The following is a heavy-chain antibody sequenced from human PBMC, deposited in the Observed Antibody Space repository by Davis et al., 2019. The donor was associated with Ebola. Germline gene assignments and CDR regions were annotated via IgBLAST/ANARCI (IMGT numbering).Heavy chain of an antibody. J-gene: IGHJ4*02. CDR1: GFTFSSYA. Sequence: GESLKISCAASGFTFSSYAMSWVRQAPGKGLEWVSGISGHGGETFYSHSVKGRFTISRDNAKNSLFLQMNSLRVEDTAVYFCARGGAVAPDWGPGTLVTVSS. CDR2: ISGHGGET. D-gene: IGHD4-23*01. V-gene: IGHV3-23*01. CDR3: ARGGAVAPD.